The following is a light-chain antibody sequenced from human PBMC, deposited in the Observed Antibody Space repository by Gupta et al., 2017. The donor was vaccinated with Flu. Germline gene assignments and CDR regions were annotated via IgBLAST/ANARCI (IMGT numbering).Light chain of an antibody. CDR2: GNS. Sequence: VTSSCTGSSSNIGASYNVDWYQQLPGTAPKVLIYGNSNRHSGVPDRFSGSKSGTSAPLAIAGLQPEDEADYYCQSYDRGLSGFLFGGGTKLIVL. V-gene: IGLV1-40*01. CDR1: SSNIGASYN. CDR3: QSYDRGLSGFL. J-gene: IGLJ3*02.